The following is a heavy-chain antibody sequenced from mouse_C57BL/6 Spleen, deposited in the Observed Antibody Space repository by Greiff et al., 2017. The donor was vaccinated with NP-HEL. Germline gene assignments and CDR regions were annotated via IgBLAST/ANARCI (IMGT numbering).Heavy chain of an antibody. Sequence: EVKLVESGGGLVKPGGSLKLSCAASGFTFSDYGMHWVRQAPEKGLEWVAYISSGSSTIYYTVTVKGRCTFFRDNAKKTLFMKLTSLRSEDTAMYYCARTGREAMDYWGHGTSVTVSS. CDR3: ARTGREAMDY. CDR2: ISSGSSTI. V-gene: IGHV5-17*01. D-gene: IGHD4-1*01. CDR1: GFTFSDYG. J-gene: IGHJ4*01.